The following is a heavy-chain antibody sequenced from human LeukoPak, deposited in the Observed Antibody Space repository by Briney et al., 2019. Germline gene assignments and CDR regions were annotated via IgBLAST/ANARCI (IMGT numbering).Heavy chain of an antibody. J-gene: IGHJ5*02. V-gene: IGHV4-34*01. CDR3: ARGRTYCSGGSCYSRFDP. Sequence: SETLSLTCAVYGGSFSGYYWSWIRQPPGKGPEWIGEINHSGSTNYNPSLKSRVTISVDTSKNQFSLKLSSVTAADTAVYYCARGRTYCSGGSCYSRFDPWGQGTLVTVSS. CDR1: GGSFSGYY. D-gene: IGHD2-15*01. CDR2: INHSGST.